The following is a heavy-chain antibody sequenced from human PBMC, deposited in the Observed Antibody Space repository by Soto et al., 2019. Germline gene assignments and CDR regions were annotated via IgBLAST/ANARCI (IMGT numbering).Heavy chain of an antibody. CDR3: ASRDPGTSVDY. CDR1: GGSFTSNNW. J-gene: IGHJ4*02. D-gene: IGHD1-7*01. Sequence: ETLSLTCAVSGGSFTSNNWWTWVRQPPGQGLEWIGEIYRTGSTNYNPSLKSRVTISLDKSENRFSLKVTSLTAADTAVYYCASRDPGTSVDYWGQGTLVTVSS. V-gene: IGHV4-4*02. CDR2: IYRTGST.